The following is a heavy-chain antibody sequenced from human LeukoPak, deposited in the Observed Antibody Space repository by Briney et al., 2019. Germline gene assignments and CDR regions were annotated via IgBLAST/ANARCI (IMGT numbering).Heavy chain of an antibody. CDR2: IYYSGTT. J-gene: IGHJ5*02. V-gene: IGHV4-59*08. CDR1: GGSISPLY. CDR3: ARLVWDYGSGSYWFDP. Sequence: PSETLSLTCTVSGGSISPLYWGWIRQPPGKGLEFIGYIYYSGTTNYNPSLRSRVTLSVDTSKNQFSLKLSSVTAADTAVYYCARLVWDYGSGSYWFDPWGQGTLVTVSS. D-gene: IGHD3-10*01.